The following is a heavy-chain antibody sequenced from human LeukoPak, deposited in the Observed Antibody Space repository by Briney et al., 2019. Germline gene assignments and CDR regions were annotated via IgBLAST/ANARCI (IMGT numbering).Heavy chain of an antibody. Sequence: GRSLRLSCAVSGFPFSSFGMHWVRQAPGKGLEWVSIIYSGGSTFYADSVKGRFTISRDNSKNTLYLQMNSLRAEDTAVYYCARGGSYLSAFDIWGQGTMVTVSS. V-gene: IGHV3-53*01. CDR2: IYSGGST. CDR1: GFPFSSFG. CDR3: ARGGSYLSAFDI. D-gene: IGHD1-26*01. J-gene: IGHJ3*02.